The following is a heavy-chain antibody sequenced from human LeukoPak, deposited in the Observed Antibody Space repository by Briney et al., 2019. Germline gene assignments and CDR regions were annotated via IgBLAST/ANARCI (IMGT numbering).Heavy chain of an antibody. CDR1: GLTFSSYA. Sequence: GGSLRLSCAASGLTFSSYAMHWVRQAPGKGLEWVAVISDDGSNKYYADSVKGRFTISRDNSKNTLYLQMSSLRAEDTAVYYCASGGVGSGYGIDGDFDYWGQGTLVTVSS. CDR2: ISDDGSNK. CDR3: ASGGVGSGYGIDGDFDY. J-gene: IGHJ4*02. V-gene: IGHV3-30*04. D-gene: IGHD5-12*01.